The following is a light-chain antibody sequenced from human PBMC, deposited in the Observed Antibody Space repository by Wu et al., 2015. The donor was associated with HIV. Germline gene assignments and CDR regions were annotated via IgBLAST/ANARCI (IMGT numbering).Light chain of an antibody. J-gene: IGKJ1*01. CDR2: MAS. Sequence: DIQMTQSPSTLSASVGDRVTITCRASQSINDWLAWYQQKPGKAPKHLIYMASSLESGVPSRFSGGGSGTEFTLTISSLQPDDFATYYCQQYNSYSWTFGQGTKVEIK. V-gene: IGKV1-5*03. CDR1: QSINDW. CDR3: QQYNSYSWT.